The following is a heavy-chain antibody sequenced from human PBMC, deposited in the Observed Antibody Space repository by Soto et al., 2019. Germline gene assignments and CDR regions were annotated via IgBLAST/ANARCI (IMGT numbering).Heavy chain of an antibody. Sequence: WASVKVSCKASGYPFISYGISWVRQAPGQGLEWLGWITAHNGKTNYAPKFHGRVTMTTDTSTTTAYMELRGLRSDDTAVYYCAREPLLRFMEPSDYWGQGTLVTVSS. CDR1: GYPFISYG. V-gene: IGHV1-18*04. CDR3: AREPLLRFMEPSDY. J-gene: IGHJ4*02. CDR2: ITAHNGKT. D-gene: IGHD3-3*01.